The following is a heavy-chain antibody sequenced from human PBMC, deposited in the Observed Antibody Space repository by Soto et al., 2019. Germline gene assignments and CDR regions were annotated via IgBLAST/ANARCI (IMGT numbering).Heavy chain of an antibody. CDR1: GDSISNSRFY. D-gene: IGHD3-22*01. J-gene: IGHJ5*02. CDR2: IYHTGNA. V-gene: IGHV4-39*01. Sequence: QLQLKESGPGLVKSSETLSLTCSVSGDSISNSRFYWAWIRQPPGEGLEWIGSIYHTGNAYYNPSLKIRVPIFVDTSKNQFSLKLTSVTAADTALYYCARDYFDSSDYTTNWFDPWGQGALVTVSS. CDR3: ARDYFDSSDYTTNWFDP.